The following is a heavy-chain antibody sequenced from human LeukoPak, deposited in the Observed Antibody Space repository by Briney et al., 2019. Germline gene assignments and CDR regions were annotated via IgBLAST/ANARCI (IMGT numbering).Heavy chain of an antibody. J-gene: IGHJ6*02. CDR3: ARGKYYGSGSSKRYYYGMDV. CDR2: INHSGST. V-gene: IGHV4-34*01. Sequence: PSETLSLTCAVYGGSFSGYYWSWIRQPPGKGLEWIGEINHSGSTNYNPSLKSRVTISVDTSKNQFSLKLSSVTAADTAVYYCARGKYYGSGSSKRYYYGMDVWGQGTTVTVSS. D-gene: IGHD3-10*01. CDR1: GGSFSGYY.